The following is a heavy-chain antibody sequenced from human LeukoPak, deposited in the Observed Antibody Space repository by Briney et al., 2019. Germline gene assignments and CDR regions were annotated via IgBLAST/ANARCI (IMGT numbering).Heavy chain of an antibody. D-gene: IGHD3-22*01. CDR1: GGPFSDYY. CDR2: INHSGST. J-gene: IGHJ4*02. CDR3: AIETKPYYYDSSGYYGFDY. Sequence: SETLSLTCAVYGGPFSDYYWSWIRQPPGKGLEWIGRINHSGSTNYNPSLKSRVTISVDTSKNQFSLKLSSVTAEDTAVYYCAIETKPYYYDSSGYYGFDYWGQGTLVTVSS. V-gene: IGHV4-34*01.